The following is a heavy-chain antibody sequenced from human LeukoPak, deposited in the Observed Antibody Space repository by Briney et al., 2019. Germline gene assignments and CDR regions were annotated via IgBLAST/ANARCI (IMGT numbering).Heavy chain of an antibody. CDR3: ARDRRETMITFGGVMTAGWFDP. D-gene: IGHD3-16*01. CDR2: IYSGGST. V-gene: IGHV3-53*01. J-gene: IGHJ5*02. Sequence: GGSLRLSCAVSGITFKNYEMNWVRQAPGKGLGWVSVIYSGGSTYYADSVKGRFTISRDNSKNTLYLQMNSLRAEDTAVYYCARDRRETMITFGGVMTAGWFDPWGQGTLVTVSS. CDR1: GITFKNYE.